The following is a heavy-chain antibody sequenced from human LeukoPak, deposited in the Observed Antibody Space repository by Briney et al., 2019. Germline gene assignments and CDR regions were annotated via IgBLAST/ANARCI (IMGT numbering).Heavy chain of an antibody. CDR1: GYTFTSYG. J-gene: IGHJ4*02. V-gene: IGHV1-18*01. CDR2: ISAYNGNT. Sequence: GASVKVPCKASGYTFTSYGISWVRQAPGQGLEWMGWISAYNGNTNYAQKLQGRVTMTTDTSTSTAYMELRSLRSDDTAVYYCARDTYYYDSSGYYLHWGQGTLVTVSS. D-gene: IGHD3-22*01. CDR3: ARDTYYYDSSGYYLH.